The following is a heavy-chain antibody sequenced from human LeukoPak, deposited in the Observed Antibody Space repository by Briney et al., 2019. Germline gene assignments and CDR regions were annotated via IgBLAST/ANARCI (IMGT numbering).Heavy chain of an antibody. J-gene: IGHJ6*02. Sequence: GSLRLSCAASGFTLSDYNMNWVRQAPGKGLEWVSYITNGGSTIHHADSVKGRFTISRDNAKKTLYLQMNSLRAEDTAVYYCARSIGLTGGGVDVWGQGTTVTVSS. V-gene: IGHV3-11*01. D-gene: IGHD3-9*01. CDR2: ITNGGSTI. CDR1: GFTLSDYN. CDR3: ARSIGLTGGGVDV.